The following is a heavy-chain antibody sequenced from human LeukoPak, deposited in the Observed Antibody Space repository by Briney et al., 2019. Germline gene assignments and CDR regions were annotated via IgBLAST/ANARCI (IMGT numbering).Heavy chain of an antibody. CDR1: GYTFTSYY. CDR3: ARETVGANAFDI. Sequence: ASVKVSCKASGYTFTSYYMHWVRRAPGQGLEWMGIINPSGGSTSYAQKFQGRVTMARDTSTSTVYMELSSLRSEDTAVYYCARETVGANAFDIWGQGTMVTVSS. D-gene: IGHD1-26*01. J-gene: IGHJ3*02. V-gene: IGHV1-46*01. CDR2: INPSGGST.